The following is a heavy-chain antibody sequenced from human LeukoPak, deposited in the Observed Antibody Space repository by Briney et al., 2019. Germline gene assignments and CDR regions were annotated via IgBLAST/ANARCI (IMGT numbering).Heavy chain of an antibody. D-gene: IGHD3-22*01. CDR2: FIPIFGSA. V-gene: IGHV1-69*13. J-gene: IGHJ5*02. Sequence: ASVKVSCKASGGTFSSYVIIWVRQAPGQGLEWMGGFIPIFGSANYAQKFQGRVTITADESTSTAYMELSSLRSEDTAVYYCARSVIVVVNWFDPWGQGTLVTVSS. CDR3: ARSVIVVVNWFDP. CDR1: GGTFSSYV.